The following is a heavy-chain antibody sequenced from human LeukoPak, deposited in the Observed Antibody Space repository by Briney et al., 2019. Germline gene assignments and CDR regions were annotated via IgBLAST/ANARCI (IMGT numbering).Heavy chain of an antibody. J-gene: IGHJ5*02. CDR2: IYTSGST. CDR3: ARGGYYYDSSGYYTPFDP. D-gene: IGHD3-22*01. Sequence: SETLSLTCTVSGGSISSYYWSWIRQPAGKGLEWIGRIYTSGSTNYNPSLKSRVTISVDTSKNQFSLKLSSVTAADTAVYYCARGGYYYDSSGYYTPFDPWGQGTLVTVSS. V-gene: IGHV4-4*07. CDR1: GGSISSYY.